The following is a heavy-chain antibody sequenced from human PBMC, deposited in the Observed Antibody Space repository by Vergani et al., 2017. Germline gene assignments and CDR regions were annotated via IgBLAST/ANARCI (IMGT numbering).Heavy chain of an antibody. CDR1: GFAFRTYG. CDR3: ARSRYDSSGFSTIFRY. Sequence: QVQLVESGGGVVQPGRSLILSCVASGFAFRTYGMHWVRQAAGKGLEWVAIIWYDGSNTYYADSVKGRFTVSRDNARNTLFLQMNILRVADTAVYYCARSRYDSSGFSTIFRYWGQGTRVTVS. J-gene: IGHJ4*02. CDR2: IWYDGSNT. D-gene: IGHD3-22*01. V-gene: IGHV3-33*01.